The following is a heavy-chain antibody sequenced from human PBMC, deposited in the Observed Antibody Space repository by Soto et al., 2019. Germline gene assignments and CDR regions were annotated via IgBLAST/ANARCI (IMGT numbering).Heavy chain of an antibody. D-gene: IGHD2-15*01. Sequence: GESLKISCAASGFTVSSNYMSWVRQAPGKGLEWVSVIYSGGSTYYADSVKGRFTISRDNSKNTLYLQMNSLRAEDTAVYYCARGGGVVAAHDAFDIWGQGTMVTVSS. CDR3: ARGGGVVAAHDAFDI. J-gene: IGHJ3*02. CDR2: IYSGGST. CDR1: GFTVSSNY. V-gene: IGHV3-53*01.